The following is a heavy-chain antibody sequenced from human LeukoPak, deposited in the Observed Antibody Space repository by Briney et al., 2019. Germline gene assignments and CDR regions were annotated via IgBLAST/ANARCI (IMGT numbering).Heavy chain of an antibody. CDR3: ARRYCSGGSCYSGFDY. V-gene: IGHV4-59*08. Sequence: SETLSLTCTVSGGSISSYYWSWIRQPPGKGLEWVGYIYYSGSTSYNPSHKSRVTISVDTSKNQFSLKLSSVTAADTAVYYCARRYCSGGSCYSGFDYWGQGTLVTVSS. CDR1: GGSISSYY. D-gene: IGHD2-15*01. CDR2: IYYSGST. J-gene: IGHJ4*02.